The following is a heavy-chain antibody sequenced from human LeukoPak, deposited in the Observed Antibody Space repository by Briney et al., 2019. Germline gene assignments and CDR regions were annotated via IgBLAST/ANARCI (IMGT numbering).Heavy chain of an antibody. J-gene: IGHJ4*02. V-gene: IGHV3-23*01. Sequence: GESMRLSCAASGLSFSSYAMSWDRHAHGDGLEWVSAISGSGGSTYYADSVKGRFTITRDNSKNMLYLQMNSLRAEDTAVYYSAKNRMVRGVRPPLDYWGQGTLVTVSS. CDR3: AKNRMVRGVRPPLDY. CDR2: ISGSGGST. CDR1: GLSFSSYA. D-gene: IGHD3-10*01.